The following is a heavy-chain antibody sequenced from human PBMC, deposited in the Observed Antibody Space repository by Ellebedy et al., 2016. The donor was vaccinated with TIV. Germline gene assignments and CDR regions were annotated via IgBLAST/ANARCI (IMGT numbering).Heavy chain of an antibody. Sequence: MPSETLSLTCTVSGGSISSYYWSWIRQPPGKGLEWIGYIYYRGSTNYNPSLKSRVTISVDTSKNQFSLKLSPVTAADTAVYYCARHSSSWGKAFDIWGPGTMVTVSS. J-gene: IGHJ3*02. V-gene: IGHV4-59*08. CDR2: IYYRGST. CDR3: ARHSSSWGKAFDI. D-gene: IGHD2-2*01. CDR1: GGSISSYY.